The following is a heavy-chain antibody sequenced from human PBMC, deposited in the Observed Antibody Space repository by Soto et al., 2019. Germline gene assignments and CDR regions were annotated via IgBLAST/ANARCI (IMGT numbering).Heavy chain of an antibody. V-gene: IGHV4-31*03. J-gene: IGHJ6*02. CDR3: SRDLRAPSYYYGMDV. CDR1: GGSISSGGYY. Sequence: PSETLSLTCTVSGGSISSGGYYWSWIRQHPGKGLEWIGYIYYSGSTYYNPSLKSRVTISVDTSKNQFSLKLSSVTAADTAVYYCSRDLRAPSYYYGMDVWGQGTTVTVSS. CDR2: IYYSGST. D-gene: IGHD3-10*01.